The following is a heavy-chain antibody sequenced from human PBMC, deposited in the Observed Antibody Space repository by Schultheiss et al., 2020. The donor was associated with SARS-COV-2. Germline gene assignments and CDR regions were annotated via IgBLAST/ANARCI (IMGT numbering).Heavy chain of an antibody. CDR1: GGSFSGYY. CDR3: ARARLWFGELHYDY. CDR2: IYYSGST. V-gene: IGHV4-59*01. Sequence: GSLRLSYAVYGGSFSGYYWSWIRQPPGKGLEWIGYIYYSGSTNYNPSLKSRVTISVDTSKNQFSLKLSSVTAADTAVYYCARARLWFGELHYDYWGQGTLVTVSS. D-gene: IGHD3-10*01. J-gene: IGHJ4*02.